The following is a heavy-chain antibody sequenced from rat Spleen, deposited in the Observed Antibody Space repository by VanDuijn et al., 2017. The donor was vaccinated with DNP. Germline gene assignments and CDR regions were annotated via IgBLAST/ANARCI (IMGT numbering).Heavy chain of an antibody. D-gene: IGHD5-1*01. CDR2: IFTSGNRA. CDR1: GFTFSDYN. Sequence: EVQLVESGGGLVQSGRSLKVSCAASGFTFSDYNMAWVRQAPKKGLEWVATIFTSGNRAFYPDSVEGRFTISRDNAKSRLYLQMNSLKSEDTATYYCAGQGANLPFDYWGQGVMVTVSS. CDR3: AGQGANLPFDY. J-gene: IGHJ2*01. V-gene: IGHV5S10*01.